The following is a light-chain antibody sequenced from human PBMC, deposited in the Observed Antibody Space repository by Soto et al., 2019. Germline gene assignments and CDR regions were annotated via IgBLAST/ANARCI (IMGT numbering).Light chain of an antibody. CDR2: GAS. CDR3: QQSSTVSLT. Sequence: DIQMTQSPSSLSASVGDRVTITCRASQSITTYLHWYQQKPGKAPKLLIYGASNLQTGVPSRFSGSGFGTDFTLIITTLQPEDFATYYCQQSSTVSLTFGGGTKVEI. J-gene: IGKJ4*01. CDR1: QSITTY. V-gene: IGKV1-39*01.